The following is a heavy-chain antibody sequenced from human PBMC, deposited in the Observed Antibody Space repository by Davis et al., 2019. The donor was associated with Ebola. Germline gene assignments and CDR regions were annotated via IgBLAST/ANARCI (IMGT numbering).Heavy chain of an antibody. Sequence: PSETLSLTCTVSGGSISSGDYYWSWIRQPPGKGLEWIGYIYYSGSTYYNPSLKSRVTISVDTSKNQFSLKLSSVTAADTAVYYCARGQRRYRDYYMDVWGKGTTVTVSS. V-gene: IGHV4-30-4*08. CDR2: IYYSGST. CDR3: ARGQRRYRDYYMDV. D-gene: IGHD5-18*01. J-gene: IGHJ6*03. CDR1: GGSISSGDYY.